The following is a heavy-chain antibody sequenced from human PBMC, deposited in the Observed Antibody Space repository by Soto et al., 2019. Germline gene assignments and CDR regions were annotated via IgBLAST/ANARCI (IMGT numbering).Heavy chain of an antibody. D-gene: IGHD4-17*01. CDR3: ASVLTVTREDDY. CDR1: GYTFLSYG. CDR2: ISTYNGDT. Sequence: QVQLVQSGAEVKKPGASVKVSCKASGYTFLSYGISWVRQAPGQGLERMGWISTYNGDTNYAQEVQGRVTMTTDITMSTDYMELRSLRSDDTAVYYCASVLTVTREDDYWGQGTLVTVSS. J-gene: IGHJ4*02. V-gene: IGHV1-18*01.